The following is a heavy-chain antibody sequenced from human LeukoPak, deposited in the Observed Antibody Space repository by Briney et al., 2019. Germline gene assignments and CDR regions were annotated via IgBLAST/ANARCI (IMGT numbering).Heavy chain of an antibody. Sequence: PGRSLRLSCAVSGFIINDYSTSWIRQAPGKGLEWVSYISTGGNIIHYADSVKGRFTISRDNSKNTLYLQMNSLRAEDTAVYYCARGEDSSGYYSFDYWGQGTLVTVSS. CDR2: ISTGGNII. J-gene: IGHJ4*02. CDR1: GFIINDYS. V-gene: IGHV3-11*01. CDR3: ARGEDSSGYYSFDY. D-gene: IGHD3-22*01.